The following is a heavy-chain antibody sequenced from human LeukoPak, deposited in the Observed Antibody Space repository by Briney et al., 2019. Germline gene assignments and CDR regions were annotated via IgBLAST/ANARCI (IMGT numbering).Heavy chain of an antibody. D-gene: IGHD2-15*01. CDR3: ARGAVVVAANYYYGMDV. V-gene: IGHV1-46*01. Sequence: ASVKVSCKASGYTFTSYYMHWVRQAPGQGLEWMGIINPSGGSTSCAQKFQGRVTMTRDTSTSTVYMELSSLRSEDTAVYYCARGAVVVAANYYYGMDVWGQGTTVTVSS. CDR2: INPSGGST. J-gene: IGHJ6*02. CDR1: GYTFTSYY.